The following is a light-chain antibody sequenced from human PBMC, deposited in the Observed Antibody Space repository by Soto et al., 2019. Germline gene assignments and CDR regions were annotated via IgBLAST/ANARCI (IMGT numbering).Light chain of an antibody. CDR3: AVWDDSLNGVV. V-gene: IGLV1-44*01. CDR2: SDY. J-gene: IGLJ2*01. CDR1: TSNIGRHS. Sequence: QSVLTQSPSASATPGQRVTISCSGSTSNIGRHSVSWYQHVLGTAPKLLIYSDYQRPSRVPDRLSGSKSGTSASLAISGLQSEDEADYYCAVWDDSLNGVVFGGGTKVTVL.